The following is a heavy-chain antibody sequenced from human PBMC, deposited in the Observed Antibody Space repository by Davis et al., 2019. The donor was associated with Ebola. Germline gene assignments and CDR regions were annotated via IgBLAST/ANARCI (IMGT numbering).Heavy chain of an antibody. CDR1: GGTFSSYA. D-gene: IGHD2-2*01. V-gene: IGHV1-24*01. Sequence: ASVKVSCKASGGTFSSYAISWVRQAPGQGLEWMGGFDPEDGETIYAQKFQGRVTMTEDTSTDTAYMELSSLRSEDTAVYYCATVVGDIVVVPAALSGDWFDPWGQGTLVTVSS. CDR3: ATVVGDIVVVPAALSGDWFDP. CDR2: FDPEDGET. J-gene: IGHJ5*02.